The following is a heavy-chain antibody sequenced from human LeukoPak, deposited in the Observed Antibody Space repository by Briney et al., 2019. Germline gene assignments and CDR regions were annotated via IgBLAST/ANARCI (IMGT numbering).Heavy chain of an antibody. Sequence: VASVKVSCKASGYTFTGYYMHWVRQAPGQGLEWMGWINPNSGGTNYAQKFQGRVTMTRDTSISTAYMELSRLRSDDTAVYYCARDFDYYDSSGPMYNWFDPWGQGTLVTVSS. V-gene: IGHV1-2*02. CDR3: ARDFDYYDSSGPMYNWFDP. D-gene: IGHD3-22*01. J-gene: IGHJ5*02. CDR1: GYTFTGYY. CDR2: INPNSGGT.